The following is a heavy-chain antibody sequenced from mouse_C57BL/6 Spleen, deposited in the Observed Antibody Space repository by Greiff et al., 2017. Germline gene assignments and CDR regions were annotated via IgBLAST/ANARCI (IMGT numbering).Heavy chain of an antibody. V-gene: IGHV1-64*01. D-gene: IGHD3-3*01. J-gene: IGHJ4*01. Sequence: VQLQQPGAELVKPGASVKLSCKASGYTFTSYWMHWVKQRPGQGLEWIGMIHPNSGSTNYNEKFKSKATLTVDKSSSTAYMQLSSLTSEDSAVYYCAREGDEYYYAMDYWGQGTSVTVSS. CDR2: IHPNSGST. CDR3: AREGDEYYYAMDY. CDR1: GYTFTSYW.